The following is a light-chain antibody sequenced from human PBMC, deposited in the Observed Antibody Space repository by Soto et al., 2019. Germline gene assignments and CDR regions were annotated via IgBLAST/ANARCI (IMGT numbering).Light chain of an antibody. J-gene: IGLJ1*01. CDR2: DVS. CDR3: SSYTSSSTLYV. V-gene: IGLV2-14*01. Sequence: QSALTQPASVSGSPVQSITISCTGTSSDVGGYNYVSWYQQHPGKVPKIMIYDVSNRPSGVSNRFSCSKSGNTASLTISGLQAEDEADYYCSSYTSSSTLYVFGTGTKVTVL. CDR1: SSDVGGYNY.